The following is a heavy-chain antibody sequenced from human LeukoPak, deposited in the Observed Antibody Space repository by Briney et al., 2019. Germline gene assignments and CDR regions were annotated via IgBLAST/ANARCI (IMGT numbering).Heavy chain of an antibody. Sequence: SETLSLTCTVSGGSITSYYWSWIRQPAGKGLEWIGRIHSSGSTNYNPSLKSRVTVSVDTSKNQFSLKLSSVTAADTAVYYCARDTYYYDSSGYNYFDYWGQGTLVTVSS. D-gene: IGHD3-22*01. J-gene: IGHJ4*02. CDR2: IHSSGST. V-gene: IGHV4-4*07. CDR3: ARDTYYYDSSGYNYFDY. CDR1: GGSITSYY.